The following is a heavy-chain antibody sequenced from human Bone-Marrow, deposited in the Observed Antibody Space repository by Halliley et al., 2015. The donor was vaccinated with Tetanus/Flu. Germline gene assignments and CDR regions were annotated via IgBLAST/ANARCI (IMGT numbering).Heavy chain of an antibody. CDR1: DGSIDSSGW. Sequence: TLSLTCGVSDGSIDSSGWWILVRQPPGKGLEWIGETHHTGTTNYNSSPQRRVTLSLDKSKNQFSLNLNSVTAADTAVYYCARRFRAPYWGQGILVTVSS. J-gene: IGHJ4*02. CDR2: THHTGTT. V-gene: IGHV4-4*02. D-gene: IGHD2-21*01. CDR3: ARRFRAPY.